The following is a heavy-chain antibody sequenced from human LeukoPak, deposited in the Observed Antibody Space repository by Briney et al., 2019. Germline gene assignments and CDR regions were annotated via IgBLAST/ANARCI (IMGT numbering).Heavy chain of an antibody. Sequence: ASVKVSCKASGYTFTSYGISWVRQAPGQGLEWMGWISAYNGITNYAQKLQGRVTMTTDTSTSTAYMELRSLRSDDTAVYYCARGRAINYYYYGMDVWGQGTTVTVSS. CDR1: GYTFTSYG. J-gene: IGHJ6*02. D-gene: IGHD5-24*01. CDR3: ARGRAINYYYYGMDV. CDR2: ISAYNGIT. V-gene: IGHV1-18*01.